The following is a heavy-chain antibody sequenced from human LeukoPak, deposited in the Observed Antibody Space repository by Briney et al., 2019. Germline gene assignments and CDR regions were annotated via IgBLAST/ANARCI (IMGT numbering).Heavy chain of an antibody. Sequence: GGSLRLSCAASGFTFSSYAMHWVRQAPGKGLEWVAVISYDGSNKYYADSVKGRFTISRDNSKNTLYLQMNSLRAEDTAVYYCASATMVLYYYYGMDVWGQGTTVTVSS. V-gene: IGHV3-30-3*01. CDR2: ISYDGSNK. CDR3: ASATMVLYYYYGMDV. J-gene: IGHJ6*02. D-gene: IGHD4/OR15-4a*01. CDR1: GFTFSSYA.